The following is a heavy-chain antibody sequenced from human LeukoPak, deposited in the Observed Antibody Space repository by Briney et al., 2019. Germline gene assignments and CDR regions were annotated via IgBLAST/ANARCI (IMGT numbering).Heavy chain of an antibody. CDR3: GRAWGNHYFDY. J-gene: IGHJ4*02. D-gene: IGHD7-27*01. Sequence: ASVKVSCKASGYTFTDYYMHWVRQAPGQGLEWMGRINPNSGGTNYAQKFQGRVTMTRDTSISIAYMELSRLRSDDTAVYYCGRAWGNHYFDYWGQGTLVTVSS. V-gene: IGHV1-2*06. CDR2: INPNSGGT. CDR1: GYTFTDYY.